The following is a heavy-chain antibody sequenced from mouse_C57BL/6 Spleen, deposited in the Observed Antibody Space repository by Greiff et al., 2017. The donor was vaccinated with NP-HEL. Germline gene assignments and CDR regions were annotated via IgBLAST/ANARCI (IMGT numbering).Heavy chain of an antibody. CDR2: IHPNSGST. Sequence: VQLQQPGAELVKPGASVKLSCKASGYTFTSYWMHWVKQRPGQGLEWIGMIHPNSGSTNYNEKFKSKATLTVDKSSSTAYMQLSSLTSEDSAVYYCARSPTAYYFDYWGQGTTLTVSS. J-gene: IGHJ2*01. CDR3: ARSPTAYYFDY. V-gene: IGHV1-64*01. D-gene: IGHD1-2*01. CDR1: GYTFTSYW.